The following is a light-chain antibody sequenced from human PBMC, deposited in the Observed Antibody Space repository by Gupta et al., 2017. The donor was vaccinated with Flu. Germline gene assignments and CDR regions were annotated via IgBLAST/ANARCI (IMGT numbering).Light chain of an antibody. CDR1: PSRASKNRSTY. V-gene: IGKV2-30*01. Sequence: TLRPPASVDRESSPSRASKNRSTYLAWYQQKPGQAPRRLIYAVSNRDTGVPDRFSGSGSGTXFTLTIXRVEPEDVAVYYCMQGKGWPFAFGXGTKVEI. J-gene: IGKJ2*01. CDR2: AVS. CDR3: MQGKGWPFA.